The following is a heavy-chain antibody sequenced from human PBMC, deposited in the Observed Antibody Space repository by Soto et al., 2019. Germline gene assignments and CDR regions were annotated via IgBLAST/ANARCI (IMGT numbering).Heavy chain of an antibody. CDR3: VGDYGDYGALDS. Sequence: QVQLVESGGGVVQPGRSLRLSCAASGFTFSSYGMHWVRQAPGKGLEWVAVISYDGSNKYYADSVKGRFTISRDTSKNTLYLQMNSLRAEDTAVYYCVGDYGDYGALDSWGQGTLVTVSS. J-gene: IGHJ4*02. CDR1: GFTFSSYG. V-gene: IGHV3-30*03. CDR2: ISYDGSNK. D-gene: IGHD4-17*01.